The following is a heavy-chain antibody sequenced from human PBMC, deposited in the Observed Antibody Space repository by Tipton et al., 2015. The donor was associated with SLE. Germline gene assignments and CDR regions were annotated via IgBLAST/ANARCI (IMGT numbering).Heavy chain of an antibody. V-gene: IGHV4-39*07. D-gene: IGHD2-15*01. Sequence: TLSLTCTVSGGSISSSSYYWGWIRQPPGKGLEWIGSSYYSGSTYYNPSLKSRVTISVDTSKNQFSLKLSSVTAADTAVYYCASGAATDYFDYWGQGTLVTVSS. CDR2: SYYSGST. J-gene: IGHJ4*02. CDR3: ASGAATDYFDY. CDR1: GGSISSSSYY.